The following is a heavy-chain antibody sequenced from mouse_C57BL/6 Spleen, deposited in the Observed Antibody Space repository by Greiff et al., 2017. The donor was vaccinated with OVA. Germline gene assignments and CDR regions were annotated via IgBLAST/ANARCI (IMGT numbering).Heavy chain of an antibody. CDR1: GYTFTSYW. Sequence: VQLQQPGAELVMPGASVKLSCKASGYTFTSYWMHWVKQRPGQGLEWIGEIDPSDSYTNYNQKFKGKSTLTVDKSSSTAYMQLSSLTSEDSAVYYCARGITTDDWGQGTTLTVSS. CDR3: ARGITTDD. V-gene: IGHV1-69*01. J-gene: IGHJ2*01. D-gene: IGHD2-4*01. CDR2: IDPSDSYT.